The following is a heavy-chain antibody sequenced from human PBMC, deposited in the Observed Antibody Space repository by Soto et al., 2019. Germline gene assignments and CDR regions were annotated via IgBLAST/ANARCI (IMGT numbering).Heavy chain of an antibody. CDR2: ISGSGGST. CDR1: GFTFSSYA. Sequence: EVQLLESGGGLVQPGGSLRLSCAASGFTFSSYAMNWARQAPGKGLEWVSVISGSGGSTYYADSVKGRFTISRDNYKNTLYLQMNSLRAEDTAVYYCAKFITMIVVVIGDAFDIWGQGTMVTVSS. J-gene: IGHJ3*02. CDR3: AKFITMIVVVIGDAFDI. V-gene: IGHV3-23*01. D-gene: IGHD3-22*01.